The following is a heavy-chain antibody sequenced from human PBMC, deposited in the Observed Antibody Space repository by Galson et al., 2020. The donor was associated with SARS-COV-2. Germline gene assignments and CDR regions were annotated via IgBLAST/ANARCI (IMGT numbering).Heavy chain of an antibody. CDR2: ININSGAT. Sequence: ASVKVSCKASGYTFTGYYIHWVRQAPGQGLEWMGWININSGATRYAQNFQDRVTMTRDTSITTAYMELSRLRSDDTALYYCARDRGLGFWGQGTLVTVSS. CDR3: ARDRGLGF. J-gene: IGHJ4*02. D-gene: IGHD1-26*01. V-gene: IGHV1-2*02. CDR1: GYTFTGYY.